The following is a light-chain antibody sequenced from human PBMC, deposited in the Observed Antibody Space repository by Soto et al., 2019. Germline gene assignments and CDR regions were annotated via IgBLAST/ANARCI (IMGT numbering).Light chain of an antibody. Sequence: PGERATLSCRASQSVSSNYLAWYQQRPGQAPRLLIYGASTRATGIPDRFSGSGSGTDFTLTISRLEPEYFAVYYCQQYGSLSWTFGQGTKVEIK. CDR2: GAS. J-gene: IGKJ1*01. V-gene: IGKV3-20*01. CDR3: QQYGSLSWT. CDR1: QSVSSNY.